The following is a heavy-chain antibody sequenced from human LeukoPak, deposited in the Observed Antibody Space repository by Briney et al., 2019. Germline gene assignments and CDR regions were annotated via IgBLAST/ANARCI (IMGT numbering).Heavy chain of an antibody. CDR2: ITSSSSYI. V-gene: IGHV3-21*04. D-gene: IGHD5-18*01. CDR1: GFTYSTYN. Sequence: PGGSLRLSCAASGFTYSTYNMNWVRQAPGKGLEWGSSITSSSSYIYYADSVKGRFPISRYNAQHSLYLQMNSLRAEDTAFFYCARRWIRDEYYFDYWGQGTLVTVSS. J-gene: IGHJ4*02. CDR3: ARRWIRDEYYFDY.